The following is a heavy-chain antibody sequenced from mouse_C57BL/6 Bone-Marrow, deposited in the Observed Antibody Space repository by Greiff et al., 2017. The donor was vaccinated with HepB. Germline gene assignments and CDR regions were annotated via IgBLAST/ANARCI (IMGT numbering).Heavy chain of an antibody. CDR1: GYTFTSYW. J-gene: IGHJ2*01. CDR2: IHPNSGST. V-gene: IGHV1-64*01. D-gene: IGHD2-3*01. Sequence: QVQLQQSGAELVKPGASVKLSCKASGYTFTSYWMHWVKQRPGQGLEWIGMIHPNSGSTNYNEKFKSKATLTVDKSSSTAYMQLSSLTSEDSAVYYCARKGRLLRSFDYRGQGTTLTSSS. CDR3: ARKGRLLRSFDY.